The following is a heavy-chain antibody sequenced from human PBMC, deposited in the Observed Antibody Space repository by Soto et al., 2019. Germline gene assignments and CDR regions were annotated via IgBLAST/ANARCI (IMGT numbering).Heavy chain of an antibody. CDR2: ITGGGYT. CDR1: GFTFND. V-gene: IGHV3-23*01. Sequence: EVQVLESGGGLVQPGGSLRLSCSASGFTFNDINLVRQAPGKGLEWISGITGGGYTDYVDSVKGRFTISRDNSNNTVYLQMNSLRADDTAVYYCAKDRSGWGSFDIWGQGTVVTVSS. D-gene: IGHD3-16*01. J-gene: IGHJ3*02. CDR3: AKDRSGWGSFDI.